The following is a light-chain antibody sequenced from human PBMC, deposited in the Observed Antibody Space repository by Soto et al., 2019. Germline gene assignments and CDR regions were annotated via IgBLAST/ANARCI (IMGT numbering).Light chain of an antibody. CDR1: QSISNW. Sequence: EIQMTQSPSTLSASVGDRVTITCRASQSISNWLAWYQQRPGKAPKLLIYKASSLQSGVPSRFSGSGSGTEFTLTISSLHPDDFATYYCQQYNVYSRTFGQGTKVDI. CDR3: QQYNVYSRT. CDR2: KAS. J-gene: IGKJ1*01. V-gene: IGKV1-5*03.